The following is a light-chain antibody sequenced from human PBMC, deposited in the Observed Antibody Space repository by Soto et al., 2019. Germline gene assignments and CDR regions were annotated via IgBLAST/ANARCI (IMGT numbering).Light chain of an antibody. CDR2: EVT. Sequence: QSALTQPASVSGSPGQSITISCSGTSSDVGRYNLVSWYQQHPGKAPKLMIYEVTTRPSGISPRFSGSKSGNTASLTISGLQAEDEADYYCSSYTSSGTHWVFGGGTKLTVL. CDR3: SSYTSSGTHWV. CDR1: SSDVGRYNL. J-gene: IGLJ3*02. V-gene: IGLV2-14*02.